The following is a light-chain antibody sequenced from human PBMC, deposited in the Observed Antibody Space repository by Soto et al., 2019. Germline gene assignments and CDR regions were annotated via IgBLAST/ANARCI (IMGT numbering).Light chain of an antibody. V-gene: IGLV2-14*01. CDR3: SSYTSSSVV. CDR2: DVS. J-gene: IGLJ2*01. CDR1: SSDVGGYNY. Sequence: QSALTQPASVSGSPGQSITISCTGTSSDVGGYNYVSCYQQHPGKAPKLMIYDVSNRPSGVSNRFSGSKSGNTASLTISGLQAEDEADYYCSSYTSSSVVFGGGTKVTVL.